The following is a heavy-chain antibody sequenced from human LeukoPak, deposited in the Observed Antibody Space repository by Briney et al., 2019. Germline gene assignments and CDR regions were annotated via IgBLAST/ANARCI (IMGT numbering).Heavy chain of an antibody. CDR3: ARGHIAATIYYYYYMDV. CDR1: GDSISSGTYY. D-gene: IGHD5-12*01. Sequence: PSQTLSLTCTVSGDSISSGTYYWTWIRQPPGKGLEWIGEINHSGSTNYNPSLKSRVTTSVDTSKNQFSLKLSSVTAADTAVYYCARGHIAATIYYYYYMDVWGKGTTVTVSS. CDR2: INHSGST. V-gene: IGHV4-39*07. J-gene: IGHJ6*03.